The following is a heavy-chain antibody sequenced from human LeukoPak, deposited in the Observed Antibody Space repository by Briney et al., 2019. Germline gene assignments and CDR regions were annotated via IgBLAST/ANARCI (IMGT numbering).Heavy chain of an antibody. Sequence: GGSLRLSCAASGFTFSSYAMSWVRQAPGKGLEWVSGISWNSGSIGYADSVKGRFTISRDNAKNSLYLQMNSLRAEDTALYYCAKALARYCSGGSCYIPRYGMDVWGQGTTVTVSS. D-gene: IGHD2-15*01. CDR1: GFTFSSYA. V-gene: IGHV3-9*01. CDR3: AKALARYCSGGSCYIPRYGMDV. CDR2: ISWNSGSI. J-gene: IGHJ6*02.